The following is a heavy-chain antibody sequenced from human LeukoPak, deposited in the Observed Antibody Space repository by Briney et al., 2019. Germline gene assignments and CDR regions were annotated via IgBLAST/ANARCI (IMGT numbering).Heavy chain of an antibody. V-gene: IGHV3-30*04. CDR2: ISYDGSNE. CDR1: GFTFSSYA. CDR3: AKPQEADLWVPDY. J-gene: IGHJ4*02. D-gene: IGHD3-3*01. Sequence: GGSLRLSCAASGFTFSSYAMHWVRQAPGKGLEWVAVISYDGSNEFYADSVKGRFTISRDNSKNTLYLEMNSLIPEDTGLYYCAKPQEADLWVPDYWGQGTLVTVSS.